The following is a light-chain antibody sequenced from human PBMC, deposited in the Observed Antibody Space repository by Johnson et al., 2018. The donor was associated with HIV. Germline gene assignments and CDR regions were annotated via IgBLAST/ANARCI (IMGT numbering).Light chain of an antibody. Sequence: QSVLTQPPSMSAAPGQKVTVSCSGSSSNIGNNFVSWYQQVPGTAPKLLIYDTDKRPSGIPDRFSGSKSGTSATLGITGLQTGDEADYYCGTWDSSLSAGEYVFGTGTKVTVL. J-gene: IGLJ1*01. V-gene: IGLV1-51*01. CDR2: DTD. CDR3: GTWDSSLSAGEYV. CDR1: SSNIGNNF.